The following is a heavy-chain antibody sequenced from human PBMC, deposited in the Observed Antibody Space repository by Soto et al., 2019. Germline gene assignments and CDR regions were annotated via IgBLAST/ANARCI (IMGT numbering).Heavy chain of an antibody. CDR3: ARDPKTSGGQHWAFNYFDS. V-gene: IGHV3-30-3*01. D-gene: IGHD7-27*01. J-gene: IGHJ4*02. CDR1: GFSFSISP. Sequence: GGSLRLSCAASGFSFSISPMHWVRQAPGKGPEWVALISYDGTNKFYADSVKGRFTISRDNSKSTLYLQVDSLRPEDAAVYYCARDPKTSGGQHWAFNYFDSWGQGTLVTASS. CDR2: ISYDGTNK.